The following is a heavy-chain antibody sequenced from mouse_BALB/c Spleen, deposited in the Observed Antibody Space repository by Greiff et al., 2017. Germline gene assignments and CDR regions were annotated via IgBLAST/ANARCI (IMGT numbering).Heavy chain of an antibody. CDR1: GYSITSGYY. V-gene: IGHV3-6*02. CDR2: ISYDGSN. J-gene: IGHJ3*01. Sequence: EVQLQQSGPGLVKPSQSLSLTCSVTGYSITSGYYWNWIRQFPGNKLEWMGYISYDGSNNYNPSLKNRISITRDTSKNQFFLKLNSVTTEDTATYYCARDGRLFAYWGQGTLVTVSA. CDR3: ARDGRLFAY. D-gene: IGHD3-2*02.